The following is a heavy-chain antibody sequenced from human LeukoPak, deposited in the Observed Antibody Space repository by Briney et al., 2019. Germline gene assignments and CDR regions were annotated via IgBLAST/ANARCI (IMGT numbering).Heavy chain of an antibody. Sequence: GGSLRLSCAASGFSFSTYWMHWVRQASGKGLVWVSRINGDGSSTNYADSVKGRFTISRDNAKNTLYLQMNSLRAEDTAVYYCANSLDGDYIYGMDVWGQGTTVTVSS. J-gene: IGHJ6*02. CDR1: GFSFSTYW. CDR3: ANSLDGDYIYGMDV. CDR2: INGDGSST. D-gene: IGHD4-17*01. V-gene: IGHV3-74*01.